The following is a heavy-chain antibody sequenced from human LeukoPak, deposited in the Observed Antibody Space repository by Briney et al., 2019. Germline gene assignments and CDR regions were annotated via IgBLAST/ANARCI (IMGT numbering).Heavy chain of an antibody. CDR1: GYTFTSYY. CDR3: ARDPVARGRSGGGWFDP. V-gene: IGHV1-46*01. J-gene: IGHJ5*02. CDR2: INPSGGST. Sequence: GASVKVSCKAPGYTFTSYYMHWVRQAPGQGLEWMGIINPSGGSTSYAQKFQGRVTMTRDTSTSTVYMELSSLRSEDTAVYYCARDPVARGRSGGGWFDPWGQGTLVTVSS. D-gene: IGHD1-14*01.